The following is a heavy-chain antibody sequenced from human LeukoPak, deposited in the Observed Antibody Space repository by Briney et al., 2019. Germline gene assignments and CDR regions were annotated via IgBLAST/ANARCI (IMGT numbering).Heavy chain of an antibody. CDR1: GGSFSGYY. V-gene: IGHV4-34*01. CDR2: INHSGST. Sequence: SETLSLTCAVYGGSFSGYYWSWIRQPPGKGLEWIGEINHSGSTNYNPSLKSRVTISVDTSKNQFSLKLSSVTAADTAVYYCAGGWIQLWLLYGGAVRWFDPWGQGTLVTVSS. CDR3: AGGWIQLWLLYGGAVRWFDP. J-gene: IGHJ5*02. D-gene: IGHD5-18*01.